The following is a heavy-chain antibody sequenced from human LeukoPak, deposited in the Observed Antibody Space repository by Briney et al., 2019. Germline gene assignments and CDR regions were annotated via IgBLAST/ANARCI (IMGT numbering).Heavy chain of an antibody. D-gene: IGHD5-12*01. CDR3: ARGGGYDSQDDAFDI. V-gene: IGHV3-23*01. CDR1: GLTFSNYG. J-gene: IGHJ3*02. CDR2: ISGSGGNT. Sequence: PGGSLRLSCAASGLTFSNYGMSWVRQAPGKGLEWVSAISGSGGNTYYADSVKGRFTISRDNSNNTLYLQMNSLRAEDTAVYYCARGGGYDSQDDAFDIWGQGTMVTVSS.